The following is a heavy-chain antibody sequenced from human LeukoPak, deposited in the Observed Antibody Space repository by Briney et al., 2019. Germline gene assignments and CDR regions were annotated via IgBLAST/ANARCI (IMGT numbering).Heavy chain of an antibody. D-gene: IGHD2-8*01. J-gene: IGHJ4*02. Sequence: GGSLRLSCAASGFTFSSYGMHWVRQAPGKGLEWVAFIRYDGSNKYYADSVEGRFTISRDNSKNTLYLQMNSLRAEDTAVYYCAKRQEMVYAIGNYWGQGTLVTVSS. CDR3: AKRQEMVYAIGNY. V-gene: IGHV3-30*02. CDR1: GFTFSSYG. CDR2: IRYDGSNK.